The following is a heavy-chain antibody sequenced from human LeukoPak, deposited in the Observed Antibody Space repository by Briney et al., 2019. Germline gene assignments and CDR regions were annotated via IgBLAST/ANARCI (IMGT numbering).Heavy chain of an antibody. D-gene: IGHD4-23*01. CDR1: GFTVSGNY. J-gene: IGHJ4*02. Sequence: GSLRLSCAVSGFTVSGNYMSWVRQAPGKGLEWVSLIYSGGTTYYADSVKGRFTISRDNSKNTLYLQMNSLRAEDTAVYYCARRAGGYSHPYDYWGQGILVTVSS. CDR3: ARRAGGYSHPYDY. V-gene: IGHV3-53*01. CDR2: IYSGGTT.